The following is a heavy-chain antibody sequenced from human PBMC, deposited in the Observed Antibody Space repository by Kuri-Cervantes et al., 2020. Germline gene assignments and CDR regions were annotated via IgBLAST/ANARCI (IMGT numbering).Heavy chain of an antibody. V-gene: IGHV1-18*01. Sequence: ASVKVSYKASGYTFTSYGISWVRQAPGQGLEWMGWISAYNGNTNYAQKLQGRVTMTTDTSTSTAYMELRSLRSDDTAVYYCARDSHVVFRGIAAGGYWGQGTLVTVSS. CDR2: ISAYNGNT. CDR3: ARDSHVVFRGIAAGGY. D-gene: IGHD6-13*01. J-gene: IGHJ4*02. CDR1: GYTFTSYG.